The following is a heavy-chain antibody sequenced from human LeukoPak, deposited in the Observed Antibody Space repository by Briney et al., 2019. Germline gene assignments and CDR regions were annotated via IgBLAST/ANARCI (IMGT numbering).Heavy chain of an antibody. D-gene: IGHD2-15*01. J-gene: IGHJ4*02. CDR2: ISSSGSIK. Sequence: GGSLRLSCAASGFTFGTYEMNWVRQAPGKGLEWVSYISSSGSIKNYADSVKGRFTISRDNAKNSLYLQMNSLRAEDTAVYYCAKVSGGYDFDYWGQGTLVAVSS. V-gene: IGHV3-48*03. CDR3: AKVSGGYDFDY. CDR1: GFTFGTYE.